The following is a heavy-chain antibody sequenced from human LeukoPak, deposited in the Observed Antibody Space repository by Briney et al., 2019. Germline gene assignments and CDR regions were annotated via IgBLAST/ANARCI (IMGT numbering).Heavy chain of an antibody. V-gene: IGHV1-46*01. D-gene: IGHD3-10*01. CDR3: ARGWFGELLYLDY. J-gene: IGHJ4*02. Sequence: GASVKVSCKASGYTFTSYYIHWVRQAPGQGLEWMGIINPSGGSTSYAQKFQGRVTMTRDMSTSTVYMELSSLGSEDTAVYYCARGWFGELLYLDYWGQGTLVTVSS. CDR2: INPSGGST. CDR1: GYTFTSYY.